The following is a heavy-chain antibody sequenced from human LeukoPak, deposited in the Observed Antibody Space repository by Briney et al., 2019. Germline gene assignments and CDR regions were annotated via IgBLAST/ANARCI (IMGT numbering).Heavy chain of an antibody. CDR1: GYTFTSYG. CDR3: AREAHKFYDSSGYSPTFFDY. V-gene: IGHV1-18*01. D-gene: IGHD3-22*01. CDR2: ISAYNGNT. J-gene: IGHJ4*02. Sequence: ASVKVSCKASGYTFTSYGISWVRQAPGQGLEWMGWISAYNGNTNYAKKLKGRVTMTTDPSTSTAYMELRSLRSDDPAVSYCAREAHKFYDSSGYSPTFFDYWGQGTLVSVSA.